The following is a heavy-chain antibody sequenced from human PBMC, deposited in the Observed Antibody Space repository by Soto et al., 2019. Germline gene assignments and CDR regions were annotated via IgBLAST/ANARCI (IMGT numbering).Heavy chain of an antibody. J-gene: IGHJ6*02. V-gene: IGHV4-59*01. CDR2: VHFSGRA. Sequence: SETLSLTCSVSGGSLSPYYWSWIRQSPGKGLEWIGYVHFSGRAYYNPSLKSRVTMSVDTSKNQFSLKVYSVTAADTAVYFCARDRDILVVAPDKRRHFFYYGLDAWGHGTTVTVSS. CDR3: ARDRDILVVAPDKRRHFFYYGLDA. CDR1: GGSLSPYY. D-gene: IGHD2-2*01.